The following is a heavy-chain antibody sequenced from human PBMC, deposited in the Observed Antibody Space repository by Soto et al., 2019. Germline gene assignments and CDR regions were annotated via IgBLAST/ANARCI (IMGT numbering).Heavy chain of an antibody. CDR2: IYPGDSDT. CDR3: AKTHSSAWYRFDY. J-gene: IGHJ4*02. CDR1: GYRFTNYW. V-gene: IGHV5-51*01. D-gene: IGHD6-19*01. Sequence: LKISCRGSGYRFTNYWIGWVRQMPGKGLEWLGIIYPGDSDTRYSPSFQGQVTISADKSINTAYLQWSSLKASDTAMYYCAKTHSSAWYRFDYWGQGTQVTVSS.